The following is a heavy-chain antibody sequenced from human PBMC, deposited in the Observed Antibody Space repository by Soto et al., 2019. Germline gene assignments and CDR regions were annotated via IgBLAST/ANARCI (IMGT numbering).Heavy chain of an antibody. V-gene: IGHV4-39*01. J-gene: IGHJ4*02. Sequence: KASETLSLTCTVSGGSISSSSYYWGWIRQPPGKGLEWIGSIYYSGSTYYNPSLKSRVTISVDTSKNQFSLKLSSVTAADTAVYYCARGLRDFWSGYSDYWGQGTLVTVSS. CDR3: ARGLRDFWSGYSDY. CDR2: IYYSGST. D-gene: IGHD3-3*01. CDR1: GGSISSSSYY.